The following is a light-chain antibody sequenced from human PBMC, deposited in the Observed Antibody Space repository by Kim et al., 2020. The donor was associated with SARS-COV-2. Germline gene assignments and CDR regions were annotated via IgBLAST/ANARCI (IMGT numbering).Light chain of an antibody. Sequence: ASVGDGVTITCRARRGISNHLAWYQQKPGEVPKLLIYAASALQSGVPSRFRGTGSGTDFTLTISSLQPEDVATYYCQKCDSAPWTFGQGTKVDIK. CDR2: AAS. CDR3: QKCDSAPWT. J-gene: IGKJ1*01. CDR1: RGISNH. V-gene: IGKV1-27*01.